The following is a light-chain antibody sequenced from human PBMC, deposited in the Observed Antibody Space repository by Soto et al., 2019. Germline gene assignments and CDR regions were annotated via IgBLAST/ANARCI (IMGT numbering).Light chain of an antibody. Sequence: QSALTQPPSVSGSPGQSVAISCTGTSSDVGYYNRASWYQQPPGTAPKLMIYDVSNRPSGIPDRFSGSKSGNAASLTISGLQAEDEADYYCSSYTTSSTYVFGTGTKVTVL. V-gene: IGLV2-18*02. J-gene: IGLJ1*01. CDR3: SSYTTSSTYV. CDR2: DVS. CDR1: SSDVGYYNR.